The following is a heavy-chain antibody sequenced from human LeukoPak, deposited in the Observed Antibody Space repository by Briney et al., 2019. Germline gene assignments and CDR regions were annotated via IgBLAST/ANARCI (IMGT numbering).Heavy chain of an antibody. CDR1: GFIFSNFG. J-gene: IGHJ3*02. Sequence: PGGSLRLSCAASGFIFSNFGMHWVRQAPGKGLEWVAFIRYDGSNKYYADSVKGRFTISRDNSKNTLYLQMNSLRAGDTAVYYCAKDPRVVVPAQHIWGQGTMVTVSS. D-gene: IGHD2-2*01. V-gene: IGHV3-30*02. CDR2: IRYDGSNK. CDR3: AKDPRVVVPAQHI.